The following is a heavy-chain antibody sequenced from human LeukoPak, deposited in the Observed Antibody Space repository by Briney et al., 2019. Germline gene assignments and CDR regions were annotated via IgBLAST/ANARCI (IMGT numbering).Heavy chain of an antibody. CDR2: INPNSGGT. CDR1: GYTFTGYY. J-gene: IGHJ4*02. V-gene: IGHV1-2*02. Sequence: ASVKVPCKASGYTFTGYYMHWVRQAPGQGLEWMGWINPNSGGTNYAQKFQGRVTMTRDTSISTAYMELSRLRSDDTAVYYCARVSYYDFWSGYYNYWGQGTLVTVPS. D-gene: IGHD3-3*01. CDR3: ARVSYYDFWSGYYNY.